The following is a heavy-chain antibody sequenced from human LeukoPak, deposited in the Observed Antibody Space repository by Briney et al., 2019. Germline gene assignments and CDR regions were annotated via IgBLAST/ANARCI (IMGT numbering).Heavy chain of an antibody. CDR3: ARGKGSRENLDY. CDR2: INPNSGNT. Sequence: ASVKVSCKAFGYTFTAYYIHWVRQAPGQGLEWMGWINPNSGNTGYAQKFQGRVTMTRNTSISTAYMELSSLRSEDTAVYYCARGKGSRENLDYWGQGTLVTVSS. J-gene: IGHJ4*02. V-gene: IGHV1-8*02. CDR1: GYTFTAYY.